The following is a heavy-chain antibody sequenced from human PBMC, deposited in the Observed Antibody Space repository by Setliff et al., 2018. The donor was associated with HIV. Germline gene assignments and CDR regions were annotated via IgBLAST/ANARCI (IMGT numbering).Heavy chain of an antibody. CDR3: TPLHY. Sequence: GGSLRLSCAASGFTFNSYAMSWVRQAPGKGLEWVSTIPSNSEYTIYADSVKGRFTISRDNSKSTLYLQMTSLRPEDTAVYYCTPLHYWGQGTLVTVSS. CDR1: GFTFNSYA. J-gene: IGHJ4*02. V-gene: IGHV3-23*01. D-gene: IGHD2-15*01. CDR2: IPSNSEYT.